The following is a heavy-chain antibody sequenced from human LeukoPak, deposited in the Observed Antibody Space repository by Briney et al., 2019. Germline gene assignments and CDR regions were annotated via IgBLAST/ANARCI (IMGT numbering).Heavy chain of an antibody. CDR1: GFTFSGSA. V-gene: IGHV3-73*01. Sequence: PGGSLRLSCAASGFTFSGSAMPWVRQASGKGLEWVGRIRGKANSYATAYAASVKGRFIISRDNSKNTLYLQMNSLRAEDTAVYYCAKDNWNDRYFDYWGQGTLVTVSS. CDR3: AKDNWNDRYFDY. D-gene: IGHD1-20*01. CDR2: IRGKANSYAT. J-gene: IGHJ4*02.